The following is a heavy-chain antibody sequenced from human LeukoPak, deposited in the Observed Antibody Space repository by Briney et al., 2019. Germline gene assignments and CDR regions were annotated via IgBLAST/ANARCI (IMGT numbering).Heavy chain of an antibody. CDR3: ARSGYSYDFDY. CDR2: IYYSGST. V-gene: IGHV4-59*01. J-gene: IGHJ4*02. D-gene: IGHD5-18*01. Sequence: PSETLSLTCTVSGGSISSYHWSWFRQAPGKGLEWIGYIYYSGSTNYNPSLKSRVTISVDTSENQFSLKLSSVTAADTAVYYCARSGYSYDFDYWGQGTLVTVSS. CDR1: GGSISSYH.